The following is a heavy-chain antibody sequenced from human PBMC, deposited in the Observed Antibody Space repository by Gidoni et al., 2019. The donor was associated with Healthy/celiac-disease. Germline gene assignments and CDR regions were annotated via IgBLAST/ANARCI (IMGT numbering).Heavy chain of an antibody. V-gene: IGHV3-66*01. CDR1: GFTVRSNY. J-gene: IGHJ4*02. CDR2: IYSGGST. Sequence: EVQLLESGGGLVRPGGSLRLSGAAFGFTVRSNYMSWVRQAPGKGLEWVSVIYSGGSTYYADSVKGRFTISRDNSKNTLYLQMNSLRAEDTAVYYCARELPHGGLDWGQGTLVTVSS. D-gene: IGHD2-15*01. CDR3: ARELPHGGLD.